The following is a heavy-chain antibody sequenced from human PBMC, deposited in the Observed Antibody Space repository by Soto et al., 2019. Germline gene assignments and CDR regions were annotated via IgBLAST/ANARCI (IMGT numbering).Heavy chain of an antibody. CDR3: ARHLGGNHYYYGMDV. CDR1: GGTFSSYA. Sequence: QVQLVQSGAEVKKPGSSVKVSCKASGGTFSSYAISWVRQAPALGLEWMGGIIPIFGTADYAQKFQGRVTITADDFTSTAYMELSSLRSEDTAVYYCARHLGGNHYYYGMDVWGKGTTVTVSS. CDR2: IIPIFGTA. V-gene: IGHV1-69*12. D-gene: IGHD3-16*01. J-gene: IGHJ6*04.